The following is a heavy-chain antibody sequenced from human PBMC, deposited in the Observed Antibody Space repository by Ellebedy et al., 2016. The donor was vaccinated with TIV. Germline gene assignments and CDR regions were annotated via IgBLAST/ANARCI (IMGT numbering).Heavy chain of an antibody. J-gene: IGHJ4*02. CDR1: GGSISSGTYY. CDR2: FFYSGNT. CDR3: ARHVGSEHGDHFDY. D-gene: IGHD4-17*01. V-gene: IGHV4-39*01. Sequence: SETLSLXXAVSGGSISSGTYYWAWIRQPPGKGLEWIGSFFYSGNTHYNVSLESRVTISRDTSKNQFSLKLSSVSAADTAVYYCARHVGSEHGDHFDYWGQGTLVTVSS.